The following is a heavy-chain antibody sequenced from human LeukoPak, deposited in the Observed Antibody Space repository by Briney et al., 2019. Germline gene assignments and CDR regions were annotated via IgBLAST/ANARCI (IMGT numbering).Heavy chain of an antibody. V-gene: IGHV3-43D*03. CDR3: ANDIHIGHGSGWPES. Sequence: GGSLRLSCVGSGFTFGEYGMHWVRQVPGKGLEWVSHITWDGGSTYYAGSVKGRFTISRDNSKNSLYLQMNSLGAEDTALYYCANDIHIGHGSGWPESWGQGTLVTVSS. J-gene: IGHJ5*02. CDR2: ITWDGGST. D-gene: IGHD6-19*01. CDR1: GFTFGEYG.